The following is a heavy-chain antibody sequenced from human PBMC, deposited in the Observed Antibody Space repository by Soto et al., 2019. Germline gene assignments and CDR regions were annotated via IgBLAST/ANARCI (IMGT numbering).Heavy chain of an antibody. CDR2: INHSGST. CDR1: GGSFSGYY. D-gene: IGHD2-8*02. Sequence: QVQLQQWGAGLLKPSETLSLTCAVYGGSFSGYYWTWIHQPPGTGLEWIGEINHSGSTNYNPSLKSRVTISVDTSKNQFSLKRTSVTAADTAVYYCARDKITGLFDYWGQGTLVTVSS. CDR3: ARDKITGLFDY. J-gene: IGHJ4*02. V-gene: IGHV4-34*01.